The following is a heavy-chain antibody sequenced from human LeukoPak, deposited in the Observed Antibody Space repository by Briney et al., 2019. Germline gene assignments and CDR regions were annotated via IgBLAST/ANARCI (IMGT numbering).Heavy chain of an antibody. CDR3: AKDDAWLQYND. Sequence: PSGRSLRLSCAASGFTFSSYGVRWVRQAPGKGLEWVSGISGSGDNTYYADSVKGRFTISRDNSKNTLYLQINSLRDEDTAVYYCAKDDAWLQYNDWGQGTLVTVSS. CDR1: GFTFSSYG. J-gene: IGHJ4*02. CDR2: ISGSGDNT. D-gene: IGHD5-24*01. V-gene: IGHV3-23*01.